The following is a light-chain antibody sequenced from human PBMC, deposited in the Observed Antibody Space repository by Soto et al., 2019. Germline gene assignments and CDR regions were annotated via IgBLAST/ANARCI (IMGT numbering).Light chain of an antibody. V-gene: IGLV1-44*01. CDR2: SND. CDR3: ASWDDSLNGFV. Sequence: QSALTQPPSASATPGQRVTISCSGSSSNIPSNTVNWYQHLPGTAPKILIYSNDQRPSGVPDRFSASKSGTSASLAISGLQSEDEADYYCASWDDSLNGFVFGTGTKVTVL. CDR1: SSNIPSNT. J-gene: IGLJ1*01.